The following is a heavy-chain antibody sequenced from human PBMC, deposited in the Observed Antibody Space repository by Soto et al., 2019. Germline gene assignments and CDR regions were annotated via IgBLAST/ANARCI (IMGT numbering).Heavy chain of an antibody. CDR1: GGSISSGGYS. Sequence: QLQLQESGSGLVKPSQTLSLTCAVSGGSISSGGYSSGWLRQPPGKGLEWIGYIYHSGSTYYQPSLKSRVTRSVDRSKNQFSLKVRCVTAADTAVYYCAAGGGLLRYYWGQGTLVSVSS. CDR3: AAGGGLLRYY. J-gene: IGHJ4*02. V-gene: IGHV4-30-2*01. CDR2: IYHSGST. D-gene: IGHD4-17*01.